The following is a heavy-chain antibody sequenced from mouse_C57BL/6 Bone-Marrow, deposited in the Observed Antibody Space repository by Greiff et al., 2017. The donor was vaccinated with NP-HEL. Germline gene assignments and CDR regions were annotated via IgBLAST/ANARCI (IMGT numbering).Heavy chain of an antibody. V-gene: IGHV5-4*01. CDR2: ISACGSYT. CDR1: GFTFSSYA. CDR3: ARGGLLHYYAMDD. D-gene: IGHD2-3*01. J-gene: IGHJ4*01. Sequence: EVQLVESGGGLVKPGGSLKLSCAASGFTFSSYAMSWVRQTPEKGLEWVGTISACGSYTYYPDNVKGRFTISRDNAKNNLYLQMSHLKSEDTAMYYCARGGLLHYYAMDDWGQGTSVTVSS.